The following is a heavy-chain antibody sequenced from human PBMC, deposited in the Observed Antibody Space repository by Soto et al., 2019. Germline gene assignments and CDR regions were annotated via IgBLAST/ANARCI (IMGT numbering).Heavy chain of an antibody. CDR2: IRSKGHNYAT. D-gene: IGHD3-16*01. CDR1: GFAFSGSA. CDR3: TRDLFSHDYSGILWFDP. Sequence: EVQLVESGGGLVQPGGSLKLSCAASGFAFSGSAMYWVRQASGKGPEWVGRIRSKGHNYATEYAASVKGRFTISRDDSKNTAYLQMNSLQTEDTAVYYCTRDLFSHDYSGILWFDPWGQGTLVTVSS. V-gene: IGHV3-73*02. J-gene: IGHJ5*02.